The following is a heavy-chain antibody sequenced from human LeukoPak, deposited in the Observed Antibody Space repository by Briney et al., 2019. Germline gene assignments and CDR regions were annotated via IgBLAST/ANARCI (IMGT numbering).Heavy chain of an antibody. CDR1: GGTFSSYA. Sequence: ASVKVSCKASGGTFSSYAISWVRQAPGQGLEWMGGIIPIFGTANYAQKFQGRVTITADESTSTAYMELSSLRSEDTAVYYCATQGTVYDILTGYSQSPFDYWGQGTLVTVSS. J-gene: IGHJ4*02. CDR2: IIPIFGTA. D-gene: IGHD3-9*01. CDR3: ATQGTVYDILTGYSQSPFDY. V-gene: IGHV1-69*13.